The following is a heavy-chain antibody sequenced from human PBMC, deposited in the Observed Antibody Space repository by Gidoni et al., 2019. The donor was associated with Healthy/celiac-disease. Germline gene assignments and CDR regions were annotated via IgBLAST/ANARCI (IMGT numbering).Heavy chain of an antibody. J-gene: IGHJ4*02. D-gene: IGHD5-18*01. Sequence: EVQLLESGGGLVQPGGSLRLSCAASGFPFSSYAMTWVRQAPGKGLEWVSAISGSGGSTYYADSVKGRFTISRDNSKNTLYLQMNSLRAEDTAVYYCAKGSLGGYSYDLFDYWGQGTLVTVSS. V-gene: IGHV3-23*01. CDR2: ISGSGGST. CDR1: GFPFSSYA. CDR3: AKGSLGGYSYDLFDY.